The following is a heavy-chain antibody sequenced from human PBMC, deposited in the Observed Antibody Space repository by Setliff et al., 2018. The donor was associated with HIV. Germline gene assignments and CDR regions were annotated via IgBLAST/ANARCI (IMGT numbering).Heavy chain of an antibody. CDR2: IRPSDETT. V-gene: IGHV1-46*02. J-gene: IGHJ6*02. Sequence: ASVKVSCKASGYTFNTHNIHWVRQAPGQGLEWMGVIRPSDETTYTQTFQGRVTMTRNTSISTAYMDLSSLRSEDTAVYYCARFPVLGGMDVWGQGTTVTVSS. D-gene: IGHD1-20*01. CDR1: GYTFNTHN. CDR3: ARFPVLGGMDV.